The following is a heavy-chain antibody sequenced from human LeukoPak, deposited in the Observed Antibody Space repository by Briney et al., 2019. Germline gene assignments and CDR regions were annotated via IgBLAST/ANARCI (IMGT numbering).Heavy chain of an antibody. CDR1: GFTFSSYA. D-gene: IGHD3-22*01. Sequence: PGGSLRLSCAASGFTFSSYAMSWVRQAPGKGLEWVSAISGSGGSTYYADSVKGRFTISRDNSKNRLYLQMNSLRAEDTAVYYCAKDQRGNPYYYDSSGYSGAADYWGQGTLVTVPS. V-gene: IGHV3-23*01. CDR3: AKDQRGNPYYYDSSGYSGAADY. CDR2: ISGSGGST. J-gene: IGHJ4*02.